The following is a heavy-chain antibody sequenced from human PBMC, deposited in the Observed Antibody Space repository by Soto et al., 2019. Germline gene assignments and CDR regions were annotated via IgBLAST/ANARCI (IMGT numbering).Heavy chain of an antibody. D-gene: IGHD3-22*01. CDR2: IIPIIGII. CDR1: GGTFSTCT. V-gene: IGHV1-69*02. Sequence: QVQLVQSGAEVKKPGSSVKVSCKASGGTFSTCTITWVRQAPGQGLEWMGRIIPIIGIINYAQKFQGRVTITADKFTGTAYMELTRLRSDDPALYYCAGNPDSHYNDSHAYSYPWGQGTLVTVSS. CDR3: AGNPDSHYNDSHAYSYP. J-gene: IGHJ5*02.